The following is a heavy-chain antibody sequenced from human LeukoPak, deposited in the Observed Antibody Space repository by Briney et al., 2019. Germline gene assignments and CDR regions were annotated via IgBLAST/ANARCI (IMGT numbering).Heavy chain of an antibody. D-gene: IGHD3-22*01. CDR3: ARRKTTYYYDSSGYSDY. Sequence: ASVKVSCKASGYTFTSYGISWVRQAPGQGLEWMGWTSAYNGNTNYAQKLQGRVTMTTDTSTSTAYMELRSLRSDDTAVYYCARRKTTYYYDSSGYSDYWGQGTLVTVSS. CDR1: GYTFTSYG. CDR2: TSAYNGNT. V-gene: IGHV1-18*01. J-gene: IGHJ4*02.